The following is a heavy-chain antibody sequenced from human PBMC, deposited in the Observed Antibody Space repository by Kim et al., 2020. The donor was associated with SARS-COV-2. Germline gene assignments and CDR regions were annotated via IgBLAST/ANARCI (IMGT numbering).Heavy chain of an antibody. J-gene: IGHJ4*02. V-gene: IGHV3-33*01. CDR1: EFIFSNYA. CDR3: ARDGWDILGPLEF. Sequence: GGSLRLSCVVSEFIFSNYAMHWVRQAPGKGLEWVAVVWHDGSNKHYVDSVKGRFTISRDNSKNTLYLQMNSLRVEDTAMYYCARDGWDILGPLEFRGQGTLVSVSS. D-gene: IGHD1-26*01. CDR2: VWHDGSNK.